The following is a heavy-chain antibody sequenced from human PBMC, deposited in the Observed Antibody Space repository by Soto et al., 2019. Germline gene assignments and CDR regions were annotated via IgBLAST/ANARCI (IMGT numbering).Heavy chain of an antibody. Sequence: ASVKVSCKASGYTFTGYYMHWVRQAPGQGLEWMGWINPNSGGTNYAQKFQGWVTMTRDTSISTAYMELSRLRSDDTAVYYCAREEGSYYDFWSGYFRFYGMDVWGQGTTVTVSS. CDR1: GYTFTGYY. D-gene: IGHD3-3*01. CDR3: AREEGSYYDFWSGYFRFYGMDV. CDR2: INPNSGGT. J-gene: IGHJ6*02. V-gene: IGHV1-2*04.